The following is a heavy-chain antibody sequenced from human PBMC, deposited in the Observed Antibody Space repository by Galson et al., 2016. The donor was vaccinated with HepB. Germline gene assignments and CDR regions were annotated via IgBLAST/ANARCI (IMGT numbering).Heavy chain of an antibody. D-gene: IGHD4-17*01. J-gene: IGHJ4*02. V-gene: IGHV4-4*02. CDR3: ARLTSATPPRLDY. CDR2: IQYSGRI. CDR1: GGSISSSNW. Sequence: ETLSLTCAVSGGSISSSNWRSWVRQPQGRGLEWIGEIQYSGRISYNPSLKSRVTISLDKTKNQFSLELTSVTAADAAVYYCARLTSATPPRLDYWGQGYLVTVSS.